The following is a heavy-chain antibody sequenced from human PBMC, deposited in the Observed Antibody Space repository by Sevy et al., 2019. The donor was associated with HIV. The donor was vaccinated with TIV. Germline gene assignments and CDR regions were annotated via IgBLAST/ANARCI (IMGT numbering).Heavy chain of an antibody. CDR1: GGSIGNNKW. J-gene: IGHJ3*02. D-gene: IGHD2-21*01. V-gene: IGHV4-4*02. Sequence: SETLSLTCAVSGGSIGNNKWWSWVRQSPGKGLEWIGEIYHLGSTKYNPSLKSRVTISVDQSKNQFSLELNSVTAADTAVYYCALNGDYSNDIWGQGTMVTVSS. CDR3: ALNGDYSNDI. CDR2: IYHLGST.